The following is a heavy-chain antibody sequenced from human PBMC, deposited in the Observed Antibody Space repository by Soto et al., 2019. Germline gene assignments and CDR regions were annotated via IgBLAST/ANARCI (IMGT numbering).Heavy chain of an antibody. CDR2: VNDKGDI. Sequence: QVQLQQWGARLLKPSETLSLTCAVYGDSFSGYYWTWIRQPPGEKLEWIGEVNDKGDINYNPSLRRRVTISIDTSKNQFSLILSSVTAADTAVYYCASGRAGPGLSYWCQGTLVTVSS. D-gene: IGHD6-19*01. CDR1: GDSFSGYY. CDR3: ASGRAGPGLSY. J-gene: IGHJ4*02. V-gene: IGHV4-34*01.